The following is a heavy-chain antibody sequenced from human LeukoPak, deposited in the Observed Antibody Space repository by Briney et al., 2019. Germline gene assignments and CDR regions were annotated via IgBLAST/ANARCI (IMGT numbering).Heavy chain of an antibody. V-gene: IGHV3-23*01. D-gene: IGHD5-12*01. CDR2: ISGSGSST. CDR1: GFTFSNYA. J-gene: IGHJ4*02. Sequence: GGSLRLSCAASGFTFSNYAMSWVRQAPGKGLEWVSRISGSGSSTYYADSVKGRFTISRDNAKNSLYLQMSSLRAEDTAVYYCARDWYSGYGYYFNYWGQGTLVTVSS. CDR3: ARDWYSGYGYYFNY.